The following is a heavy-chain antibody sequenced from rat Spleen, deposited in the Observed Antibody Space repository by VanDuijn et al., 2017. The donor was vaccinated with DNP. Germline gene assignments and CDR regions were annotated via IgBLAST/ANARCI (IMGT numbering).Heavy chain of an antibody. CDR2: ISYSGTT. CDR3: ARWSRYFDY. V-gene: IGHV3-1*01. CDR1: GYSITSNY. J-gene: IGHJ2*01. Sequence: EVQLQESGPGLVKPSQSLSLTCSVTGYSITSNYWGWIRKFPGNKMEYIGHISYSGTTNYNPSLKSRFFITRDTSKNQFFLQLNSVTTEDTATYYCARWSRYFDYWGQGVMVTVSS.